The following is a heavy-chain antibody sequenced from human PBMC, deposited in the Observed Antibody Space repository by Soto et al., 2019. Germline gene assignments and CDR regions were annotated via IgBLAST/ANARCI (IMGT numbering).Heavy chain of an antibody. CDR1: GYSNSSGYY. J-gene: IGHJ5*02. V-gene: IGHV4-38-2*01. Sequence: ETQSLSCAVSGYSNSSGYYWGWIRQPPGKGLEWIGSIYHSGSTYYNPSLKSRVTISVDTSKNQFSLKLSSVTAADTAVYYCARVGRYYDYVWGSFEDWFDHWRQRPLVTVSS. CDR2: IYHSGST. D-gene: IGHD3-16*01. CDR3: ARVGRYYDYVWGSFEDWFDH.